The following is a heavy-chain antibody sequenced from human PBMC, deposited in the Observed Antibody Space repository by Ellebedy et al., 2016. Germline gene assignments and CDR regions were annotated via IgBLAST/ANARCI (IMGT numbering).Heavy chain of an antibody. CDR3: ARGQSSGWFFNWFDP. CDR1: GGSISSGDYY. J-gene: IGHJ5*02. CDR2: NHYSGGT. D-gene: IGHD6-19*01. Sequence: SETLSLXXTVPGGSISSGDYYWSWIRQPPGKGLEWIGFNHYSGGTHYNPSLKRRITISLDTSKNQFSLKLRSVTAADSAVYYCARGQSSGWFFNWFDPWGQGTLVTVSS. V-gene: IGHV4-30-4*01.